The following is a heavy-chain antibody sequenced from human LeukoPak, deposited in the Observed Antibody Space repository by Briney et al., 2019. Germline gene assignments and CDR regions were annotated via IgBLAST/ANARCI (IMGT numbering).Heavy chain of an antibody. CDR2: IKSDGST. V-gene: IGHV3-74*01. Sequence: PGGSLGLSCAASGFTFSTYWMHWVRQAPGKGLVWVSRIKSDGSTNYADSVKGRFTISRDNAKNTLSLQMNSLRPEDTGVYYCARAPSEIGGYYPEYLRHWGQGTLVTVSS. CDR1: GFTFSTYW. CDR3: ARAPSEIGGYYPEYLRH. D-gene: IGHD3-3*01. J-gene: IGHJ1*01.